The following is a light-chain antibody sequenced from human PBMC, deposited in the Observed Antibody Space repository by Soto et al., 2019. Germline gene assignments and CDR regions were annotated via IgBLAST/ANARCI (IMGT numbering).Light chain of an antibody. J-gene: IGLJ1*01. V-gene: IGLV2-8*01. CDR1: SSDVGGYNY. Sequence: QSVLPQPPSASGSPGQSVTISCTGTSSDVGGYNYVSWYQQHPGKAPKLMIYEVSKRPSGVPDRFSGSKSGNTAPLTVSGLQAEDEADYYCSSYAGSNNPYVFGTGTKVTVL. CDR2: EVS. CDR3: SSYAGSNNPYV.